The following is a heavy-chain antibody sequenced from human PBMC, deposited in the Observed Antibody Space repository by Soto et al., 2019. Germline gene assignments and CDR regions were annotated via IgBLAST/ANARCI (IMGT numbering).Heavy chain of an antibody. Sequence: GESLKISCKGSGYRFTSYWIGWVRQMPGKGLEWMGIIYPGDSDTRYSPSFQGQVTISADKPISTAYLQWSSLKASDTAMYCCARLSADSLDYWGQGTLVTVSS. CDR3: ARLSADSLDY. CDR1: GYRFTSYW. D-gene: IGHD3-22*01. J-gene: IGHJ4*02. V-gene: IGHV5-51*01. CDR2: IYPGDSDT.